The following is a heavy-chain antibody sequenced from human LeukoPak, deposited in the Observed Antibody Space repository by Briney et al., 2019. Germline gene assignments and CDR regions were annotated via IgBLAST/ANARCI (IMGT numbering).Heavy chain of an antibody. J-gene: IGHJ4*02. V-gene: IGHV4-34*01. D-gene: IGHD2-2*01. CDR3: ARVGGDIVVVPAAVYFDY. CDR1: GGSFSGYY. Sequence: KPSETLSLTCAVYGGSFSGYYWSWIRQPPGKGLEWIGEINHSGSTNYNPSLKSRVTISVDTSKNQFSLKLSSVTAADTAVYYCARVGGDIVVVPAAVYFDYWGQGTLVTVSS. CDR2: INHSGST.